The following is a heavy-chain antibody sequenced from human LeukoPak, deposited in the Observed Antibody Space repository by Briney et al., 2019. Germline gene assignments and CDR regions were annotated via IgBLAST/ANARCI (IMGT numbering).Heavy chain of an antibody. Sequence: GRSLRLSCAASGFTFSSYAMHWVRQAPGKGLEWVAVISYDGSNKYYADSVKGRFTISRDNSKNTLYLQMNSLRAEDTAVYYCARANGSVVVAAAGFDYWGQGTLVT. CDR1: GFTFSSYA. CDR2: ISYDGSNK. D-gene: IGHD2-2*01. J-gene: IGHJ4*02. CDR3: ARANGSVVVAAAGFDY. V-gene: IGHV3-30*04.